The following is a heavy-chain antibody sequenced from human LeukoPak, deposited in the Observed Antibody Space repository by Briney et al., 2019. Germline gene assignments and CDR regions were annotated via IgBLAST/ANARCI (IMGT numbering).Heavy chain of an antibody. J-gene: IGHJ4*02. CDR2: MTGSGHRI. V-gene: IGHV3-11*01. CDR1: GFTFRDYY. CDR3: AKGRYSSSWYDPYYFDY. Sequence: PGGSLRLSCAASGFTFRDYYMSWIRQAPGKGPEWVAYMTGSGHRIYYADSVKGRFTISRDNTQNSLYLQMNSLRAEDTAVYYCAKGRYSSSWYDPYYFDYWGQGTLVTVSS. D-gene: IGHD6-13*01.